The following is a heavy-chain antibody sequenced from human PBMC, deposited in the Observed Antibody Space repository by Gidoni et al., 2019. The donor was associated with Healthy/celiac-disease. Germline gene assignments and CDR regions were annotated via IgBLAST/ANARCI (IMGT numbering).Heavy chain of an antibody. CDR1: Y. D-gene: IGHD1-26*01. CDR3: ARSDSIVGATAVDY. Sequence: YWSWIRQPPGKGLEWIGYIYYSGSTNYNPSLKSRVTISVDTSKNQFSLKLSSVTAADTAVYYCARSDSIVGATAVDYWGQGTLVTVSS. J-gene: IGHJ4*02. V-gene: IGHV4-59*08. CDR2: IYYSGST.